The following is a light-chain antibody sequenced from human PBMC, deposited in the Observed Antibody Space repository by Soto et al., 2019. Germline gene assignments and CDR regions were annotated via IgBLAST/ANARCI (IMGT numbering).Light chain of an antibody. CDR2: EVN. CDR1: SSNIGNNF. V-gene: IGLV1-51*02. Sequence: QSVLTQPPSVSAAPGQKVTISCSGSSSNIGNNFVSWYRQLPGTAPKLLISEVNKRPSGIPDRFSGSKSGTSATLGITGLQTGDEADYYCGTWDSSLSAGVFGGGTKLTVL. J-gene: IGLJ3*02. CDR3: GTWDSSLSAGV.